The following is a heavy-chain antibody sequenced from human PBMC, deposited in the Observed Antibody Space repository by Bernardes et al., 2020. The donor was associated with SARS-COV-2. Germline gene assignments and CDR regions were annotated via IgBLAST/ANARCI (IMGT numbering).Heavy chain of an antibody. V-gene: IGHV1-8*01. Sequence: ASMKVSCRASGYTFTTYDINWVRQATGQKLEWVGWMNPKSGNTGSAQKFQGRVTMTRDTSISTAYMELSSLRSEDTAVYYCGRVAPDIDYWGQGTLVTVSS. J-gene: IGHJ4*02. CDR3: GRVAPDIDY. CDR2: MNPKSGNT. CDR1: GYTFTTYD.